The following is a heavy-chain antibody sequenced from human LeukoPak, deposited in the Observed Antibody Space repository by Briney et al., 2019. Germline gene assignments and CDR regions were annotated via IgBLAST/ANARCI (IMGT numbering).Heavy chain of an antibody. CDR2: ISSNGGST. D-gene: IGHD5-12*01. CDR3: ARGLRAIDY. Sequence: GGSLRLSCAASGFTFSSYAMHWVRQAPGKGLEYVSAISSNGGSTYYANSVKGRFTISRDNSKNTLYLQMNSLRAEDTAVYYCARGLRAIDYWGQGTLVTVSS. CDR1: GFTFSSYA. J-gene: IGHJ4*02. V-gene: IGHV3-64*01.